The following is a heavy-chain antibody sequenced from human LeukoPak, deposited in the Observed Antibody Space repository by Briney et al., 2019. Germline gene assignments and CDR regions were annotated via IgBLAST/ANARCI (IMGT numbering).Heavy chain of an antibody. CDR2: INHSGST. Sequence: SETLSLTCAVHGGSFSGYYWSWIRQPPGKGLEWIGEINHSGSTNYNPSLKSRVTISVDTSKNQFSLKLSSVTAADTAVYYCARGAGTYSRPGYWGQGTLVTVSS. CDR1: GGSFSGYY. CDR3: ARGAGTYSRPGY. J-gene: IGHJ4*02. D-gene: IGHD1-1*01. V-gene: IGHV4-34*01.